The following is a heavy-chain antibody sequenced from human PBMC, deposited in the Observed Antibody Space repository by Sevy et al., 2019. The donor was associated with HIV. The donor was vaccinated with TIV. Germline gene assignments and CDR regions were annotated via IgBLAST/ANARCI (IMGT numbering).Heavy chain of an antibody. Sequence: ASVKVSCKASGYTFTSYGISWVRQAPGQGLEWMGWISAYNRNTNYAQKLQGRVTMTTDTSTSTAYMELRSLRSDDTAVYYCARDLGYCSGGSCYSWFDPWGQGTLVTVSS. CDR1: GYTFTSYG. V-gene: IGHV1-18*01. CDR2: ISAYNRNT. J-gene: IGHJ5*02. CDR3: ARDLGYCSGGSCYSWFDP. D-gene: IGHD2-15*01.